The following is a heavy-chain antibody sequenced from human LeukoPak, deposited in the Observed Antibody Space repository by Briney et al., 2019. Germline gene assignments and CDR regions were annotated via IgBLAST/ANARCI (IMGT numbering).Heavy chain of an antibody. V-gene: IGHV3-64*01. D-gene: IGHD3-22*01. CDR2: ISNDGDTT. Sequence: GGSLRLSCAASGFSFSAYGMHWVRQAPGKGPEYVSAISNDGDTTHYANSVKGRFTISRDNSKNTLDLQMGSLRPEDMAVYYCAREYSRYYYDSSGYTDYWGQGTLVTVSS. J-gene: IGHJ4*02. CDR1: GFSFSAYG. CDR3: AREYSRYYYDSSGYTDY.